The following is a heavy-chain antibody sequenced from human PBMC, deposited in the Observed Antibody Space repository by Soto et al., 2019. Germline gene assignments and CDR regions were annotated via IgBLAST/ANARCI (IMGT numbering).Heavy chain of an antibody. Sequence: EVQLLESGGGLVQPGGSLRLSCAASGFTFSSYAMSWVRQAPGKGLEWVSAISGSGGSTYYADSVKGRFTISRDNSKNTLYLQMNSLRAEDTAVYYCARDSFWSGDTGSYYYGMDVWGQGTTVTVSS. CDR1: GFTFSSYA. CDR3: ARDSFWSGDTGSYYYGMDV. V-gene: IGHV3-23*01. D-gene: IGHD3-3*01. CDR2: ISGSGGST. J-gene: IGHJ6*02.